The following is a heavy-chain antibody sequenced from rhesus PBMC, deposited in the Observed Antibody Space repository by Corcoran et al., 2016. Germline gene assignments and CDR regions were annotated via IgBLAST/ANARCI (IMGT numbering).Heavy chain of an antibody. Sequence: QVQLQESGPGLVKPSETLSLTCAVSGASISRYWWSWIRHPPGTGLEWIGEINGNSGSTYYNPSLKSRVTISKDASKNQFSLKLSSVTAADTAVYYCARGLYCSGIYCYVYWGQGVLVTVSS. CDR2: INGNSGST. D-gene: IGHD2-27*01. J-gene: IGHJ4*01. CDR3: ARGLYCSGIYCYVY. V-gene: IGHV4-80*01. CDR1: GASISRYW.